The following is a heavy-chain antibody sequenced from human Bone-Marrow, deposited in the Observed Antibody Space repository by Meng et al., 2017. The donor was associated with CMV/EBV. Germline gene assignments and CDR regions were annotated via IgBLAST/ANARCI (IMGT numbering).Heavy chain of an antibody. CDR2: IKQDGSEK. V-gene: IGHV3-7*01. Sequence: GGSLRLSCAASGFTFSSYWMSWVRQAPGKGLEWVANIKQDGSEKYYVDSVKGRFTISRDNAKNSLYLQMNSLRAEDTAVYYCARDRGVPAATYYYYYGMAVWGQGPTVTCYS. J-gene: IGHJ6*01. CDR1: GFTFSSYW. D-gene: IGHD2-2*01. CDR3: ARDRGVPAATYYYYYGMAV.